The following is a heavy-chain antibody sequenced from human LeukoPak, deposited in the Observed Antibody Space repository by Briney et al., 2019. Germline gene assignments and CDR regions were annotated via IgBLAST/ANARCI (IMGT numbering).Heavy chain of an antibody. Sequence: VASVKVSCKASGGTFSIYTISWVRQAPGQGLEWMGSIIPILGIANYAQKFQGRVTITADKSTSTAYMELSSLRSEDTAVYYCAREYYDFWSAPYGKYWYFDLWGRGTLVTVSS. CDR1: GGTFSIYT. V-gene: IGHV1-69*04. CDR2: IIPILGIA. CDR3: AREYYDFWSAPYGKYWYFDL. J-gene: IGHJ2*01. D-gene: IGHD3-3*01.